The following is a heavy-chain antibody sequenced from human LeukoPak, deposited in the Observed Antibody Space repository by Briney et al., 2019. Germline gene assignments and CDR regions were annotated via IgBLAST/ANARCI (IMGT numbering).Heavy chain of an antibody. CDR3: ARGTAGPLDP. Sequence: SETLSLTCTVSGGSISSYYWSWIRQPPGKGLEWIGEINHSGSTNYNPSLKSRVTISVDTSKNQFSLKLSSVTAADTAVYYCARGTAGPLDPWGQGTLVTVSS. CDR2: INHSGST. V-gene: IGHV4-34*01. J-gene: IGHJ5*02. D-gene: IGHD1-14*01. CDR1: GGSISSYY.